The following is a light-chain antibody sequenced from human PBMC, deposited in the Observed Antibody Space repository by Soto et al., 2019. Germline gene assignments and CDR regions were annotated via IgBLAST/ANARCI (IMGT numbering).Light chain of an antibody. V-gene: IGKV3-15*01. CDR1: QSVSSN. Sequence: EIVMTQSPATLAVSPGARAALSCRASQSVSSNFARYQQKPGQAPRLLIYGASSRATGTPARFSGSGSGTEFTLTISSLQSEDFAVYYCQQYNNWPYTFGLGTKLEMK. J-gene: IGKJ2*01. CDR2: GAS. CDR3: QQYNNWPYT.